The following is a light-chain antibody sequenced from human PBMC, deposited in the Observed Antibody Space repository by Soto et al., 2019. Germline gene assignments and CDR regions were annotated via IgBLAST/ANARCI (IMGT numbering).Light chain of an antibody. Sequence: EIVLTQSPATLSLSPGERATLSCRASQSVSSYLAWYQQKPGQAPRLLIYDASNRATGIPARFSGSGSGTDFTRTISSLEPEDFAVYYCQQRSHWPLFTFGPGTKVDIK. CDR1: QSVSSY. CDR2: DAS. V-gene: IGKV3-11*01. CDR3: QQRSHWPLFT. J-gene: IGKJ3*01.